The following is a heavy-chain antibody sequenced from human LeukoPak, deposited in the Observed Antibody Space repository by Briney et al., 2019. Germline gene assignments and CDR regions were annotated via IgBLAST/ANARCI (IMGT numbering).Heavy chain of an antibody. CDR3: ARSWTQYYFDY. CDR1: GFTFTKYG. J-gene: IGHJ4*02. D-gene: IGHD3/OR15-3a*01. CDR2: IWYDGSKE. Sequence: GGSLRLSCAASGFTFTKYGLHWVRQAPGKGLEWVAVIWYDGSKEYYADSVKGRFTISRDNSKNTLYLHMNSLRAKDTAVYYCARSWTQYYFDYWGQGTLVTVSS. V-gene: IGHV3-33*01.